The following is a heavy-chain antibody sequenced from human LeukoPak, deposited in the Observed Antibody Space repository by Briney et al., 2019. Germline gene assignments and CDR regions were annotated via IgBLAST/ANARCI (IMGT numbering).Heavy chain of an antibody. CDR1: GFTFSSYG. Sequence: GGSLRLSCAASGFTFSSYGMHWVRQAPGKGLEWVAVISYDGSNKYYADSVKGRFTISRDNSKNTLYLHMNSLRAEDTAVYYCAKHWFQRGYSYDEQNYFDYWGQATLVTVSS. J-gene: IGHJ4*02. D-gene: IGHD5-18*01. CDR3: AKHWFQRGYSYDEQNYFDY. CDR2: ISYDGSNK. V-gene: IGHV3-30*18.